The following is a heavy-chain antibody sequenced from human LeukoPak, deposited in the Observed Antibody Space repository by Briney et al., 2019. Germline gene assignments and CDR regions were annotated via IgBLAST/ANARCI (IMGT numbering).Heavy chain of an antibody. CDR2: IYQSGST. J-gene: IGHJ5*02. CDR1: GGSISSNDW. V-gene: IGHV4-4*02. Sequence: SETLSLTCTVSGGSISSNDWWSWVRQPPGKGLAWIGEIYQSGSTNYNPSLKSRVTISVDRSKNQFSLKLTSVTAADTAVYYCARDQTNNWFDPWGQGTLVTVSS. D-gene: IGHD4-11*01. CDR3: ARDQTNNWFDP.